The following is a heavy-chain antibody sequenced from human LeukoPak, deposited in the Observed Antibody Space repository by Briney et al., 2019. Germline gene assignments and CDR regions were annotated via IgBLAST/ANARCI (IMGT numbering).Heavy chain of an antibody. D-gene: IGHD3-10*01. CDR2: IYYSGST. V-gene: IGHV4-59*08. CDR1: GGSISSYY. CDR3: ARQTPNYYGSGSFYNGFDS. J-gene: IGHJ5*01. Sequence: PSETLSLTCTVSGGSISSYYWNWIRKPPGKGLEWIGYIYYSGSTNYNPSLKSRVTISVDTSKNQFSLKLSSVTSADTAVYYCARQTPNYYGSGSFYNGFDSWGQGTLVTVSS.